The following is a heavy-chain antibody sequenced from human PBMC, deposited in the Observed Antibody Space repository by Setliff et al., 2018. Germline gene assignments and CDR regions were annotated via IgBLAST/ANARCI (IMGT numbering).Heavy chain of an antibody. CDR1: GYTFTTYY. CDR3: ARDLDYQYYYDSSGRDAFDI. CDR2: INPNSGGT. Sequence: ASVKVSCKASGYTFTTYYMHWVRQAPGQGLEWMGRINPNSGGTNYAQKFQGRVTMTTDTSTSTAYMELRSLRSDDTAVYYCARDLDYQYYYDSSGRDAFDIWGQGTMVTVSS. D-gene: IGHD3-22*01. J-gene: IGHJ3*02. V-gene: IGHV1-2*06.